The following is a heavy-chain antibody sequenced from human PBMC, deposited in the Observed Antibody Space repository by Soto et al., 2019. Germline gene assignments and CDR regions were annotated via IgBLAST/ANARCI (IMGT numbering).Heavy chain of an antibody. CDR1: GGSISSYY. D-gene: IGHD2-15*01. J-gene: IGHJ1*01. V-gene: IGHV4-59*01. CDR2: IYYSGST. CDR3: ARGDSDLAVSEAAY. Sequence: PSETLSLTCTVSGGSISSYYWSWIRQPPGKGLEWIGYIYYSGSTNYNPSLKSRVTISVDTSKNQFSLKLTSVTAADTAIYYCARGDSDLAVSEAAYWGQGTLVTVSS.